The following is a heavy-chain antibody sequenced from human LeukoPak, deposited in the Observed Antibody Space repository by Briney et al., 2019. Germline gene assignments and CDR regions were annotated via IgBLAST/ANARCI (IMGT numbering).Heavy chain of an antibody. D-gene: IGHD2-2*01. CDR1: GGSISSSDYY. CDR2: IYYSGSGST. J-gene: IGHJ4*02. CDR3: ASLGYCSSTSCTNTRETDY. Sequence: PSETLSLTCTVSGGSISSSDYYWGWIRQPPGKGLEWIGSIYYSGSGSTHYNPSLKSRATIAVDTSKNLFSVKLSSVTAADTAVYYCASLGYCSSTSCTNTRETDYWGQGTLVTVSS. V-gene: IGHV4-39*07.